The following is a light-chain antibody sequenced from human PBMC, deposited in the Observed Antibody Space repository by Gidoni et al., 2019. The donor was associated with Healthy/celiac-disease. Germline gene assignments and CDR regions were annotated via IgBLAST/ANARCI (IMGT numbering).Light chain of an antibody. CDR1: QSISSY. J-gene: IGKJ3*01. V-gene: IGKV1-39*01. Sequence: DIQMTQSPSHLSASVGDRVHITCRASQSISSYLNWYQQKPGKGPKLLIYAASSFQSGAPSRFSGSGSGTDFTLTISSLQPEDFATYYCQQSYSTPRVTFGPGTKVDIK. CDR2: AAS. CDR3: QQSYSTPRVT.